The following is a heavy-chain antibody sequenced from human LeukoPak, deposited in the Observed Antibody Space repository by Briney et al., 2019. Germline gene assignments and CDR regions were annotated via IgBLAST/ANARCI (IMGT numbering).Heavy chain of an antibody. CDR2: ISSNGGST. J-gene: IGHJ4*02. CDR3: ARGNTLTGYSRY. CDR1: GFTFSSYA. Sequence: GGSLRLSCAASGFTFSSYAMHWVRQPPGKGLEYVSGISSNGGSTYYANSVKGRFTIPRDNSKNTVYLQMGSLRAEDMAVYYCARGNTLTGYSRYWGQGTLVTVSS. V-gene: IGHV3-64*01. D-gene: IGHD3-9*01.